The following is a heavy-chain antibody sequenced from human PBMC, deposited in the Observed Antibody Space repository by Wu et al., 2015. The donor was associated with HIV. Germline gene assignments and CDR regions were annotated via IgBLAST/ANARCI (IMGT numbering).Heavy chain of an antibody. D-gene: IGHD6-13*01. CDR1: GYTFTSYD. J-gene: IGHJ6*02. Sequence: QVQLVQSGAEVKKPGASVKVSCKASGYTFTSYDINWVRQATGQGLEWMGWMNPNSGNTGYAQKFQGRVTMTRNTSISTAYMELSSLRSEDTAVYYCARSSSSWYEAARYYYYGMDVWGQGTTVTVSS. V-gene: IGHV1-8*01. CDR3: ARSSSSWYEAARYYYYGMDV. CDR2: MNPNSGNT.